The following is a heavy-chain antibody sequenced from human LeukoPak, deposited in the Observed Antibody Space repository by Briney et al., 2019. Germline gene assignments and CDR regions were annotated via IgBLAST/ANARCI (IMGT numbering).Heavy chain of an antibody. CDR3: ARIDYSSS. D-gene: IGHD6-13*01. V-gene: IGHV3-30*04. CDR2: ISYDGSNK. Sequence: GGSLRLSCAASGFTFSSYAMHWVRQAPGKGLEWVAVISYDGSNKYYADPVKGRFTISRDNSKNTLYLQMNSLRAEDTAVYYCARIDYSSSWGQGTLVTVSS. CDR1: GFTFSSYA. J-gene: IGHJ4*02.